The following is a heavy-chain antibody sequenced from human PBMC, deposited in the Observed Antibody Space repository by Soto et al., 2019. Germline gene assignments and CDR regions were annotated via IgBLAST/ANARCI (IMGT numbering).Heavy chain of an antibody. D-gene: IGHD3-10*01. CDR1: GYTFTSYG. CDR3: ARGWVWFGELDVYYPLDP. CDR2: ISAYNGNT. V-gene: IGHV1-18*01. J-gene: IGHJ5*02. Sequence: ASVKVSCKASGYTFTSYGISWVRLAPGQGLEWMGWISAYNGNTNYAQKLQGRVTMTTDTSTSTAYMELRSLRSDDTAVYYCARGWVWFGELDVYYPLDPWGQGTLVTVSS.